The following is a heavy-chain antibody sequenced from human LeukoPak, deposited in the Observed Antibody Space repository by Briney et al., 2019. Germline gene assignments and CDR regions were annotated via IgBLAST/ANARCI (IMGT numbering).Heavy chain of an antibody. Sequence: GGSLRLSCAATGFSFSGSAVHWVRQSSGKGLEWVGHIDKKDNLYATAYAESVKGRFTISRDDSKDTAFLHMDSLKTEDTALYYCTRDRGTYNWFDPWGQGTLVTVSS. V-gene: IGHV3-73*01. D-gene: IGHD2-15*01. CDR2: IDKKDNLYAT. CDR3: TRDRGTYNWFDP. CDR1: GFSFSGSA. J-gene: IGHJ5*02.